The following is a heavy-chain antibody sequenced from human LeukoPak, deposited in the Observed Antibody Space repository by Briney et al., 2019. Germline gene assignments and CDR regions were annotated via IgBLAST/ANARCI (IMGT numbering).Heavy chain of an antibody. J-gene: IGHJ4*02. CDR2: ISAYNGNT. CDR1: GYTFTSYG. V-gene: IGHV1-18*01. Sequence: GASVKVSCKASGYTFTSYGISWVRQAPGQGLEWMGWISAYNGNTNHAQKLQGRVTMTTDTSTSTAYMELRSLRSDDTAVYYCARPGVIGSSEPHAFDYWGQGTLVTVSS. D-gene: IGHD2-2*01. CDR3: ARPGVIGSSEPHAFDY.